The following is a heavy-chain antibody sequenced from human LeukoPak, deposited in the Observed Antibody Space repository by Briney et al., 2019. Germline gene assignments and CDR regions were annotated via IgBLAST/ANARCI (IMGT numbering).Heavy chain of an antibody. CDR1: GFTFSSYS. CDR3: ARFPLSMVRRVTLFDY. J-gene: IGHJ4*02. Sequence: GGSLRLSCAASGFTFSSYSMNWVRQAPGKGLEWVSSISSSSSYIYYADSVKGRFTISRDNAKNSLYLQMNSLRAEDTAVYYCARFPLSMVRRVTLFDYWGQGTLVTVSS. D-gene: IGHD3-10*01. V-gene: IGHV3-21*01. CDR2: ISSSSSYI.